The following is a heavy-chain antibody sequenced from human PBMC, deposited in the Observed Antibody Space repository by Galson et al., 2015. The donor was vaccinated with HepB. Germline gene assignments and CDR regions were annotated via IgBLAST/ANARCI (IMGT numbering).Heavy chain of an antibody. J-gene: IGHJ6*02. Sequence: SETLSLTCTVSGGSINSYYWSWIRQPPGKGLEWIGSIYYSGSTYYNPSLKSRVTISVDTSKNQFSLKLSSVTAADTAVYYCAKEYAAILEWLLHYYYGMDVWGQGTTVTVSS. CDR1: GGSINSYY. V-gene: IGHV4-59*05. CDR3: AKEYAAILEWLLHYYYGMDV. CDR2: IYYSGST. D-gene: IGHD3-3*01.